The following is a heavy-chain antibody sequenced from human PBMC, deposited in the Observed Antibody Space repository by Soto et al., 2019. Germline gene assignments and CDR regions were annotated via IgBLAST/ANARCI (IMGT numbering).Heavy chain of an antibody. V-gene: IGHV4-34*01. CDR1: GGSFSGYY. J-gene: IGHJ6*02. D-gene: IGHD6-13*01. CDR3: AREIVSPRSWYGYYYYYGMDV. CDR2: INHSGST. Sequence: QVQLQQWGAGLLKPSETLSLTCAVYGGSFSGYYWSWIRQPPGKGLEWIGEINHSGSTNYNPSLKRRVTISVDTSQTQSSRKMSSVTAADTAVYYCAREIVSPRSWYGYYYYYGMDVWGQGTTVTVSS.